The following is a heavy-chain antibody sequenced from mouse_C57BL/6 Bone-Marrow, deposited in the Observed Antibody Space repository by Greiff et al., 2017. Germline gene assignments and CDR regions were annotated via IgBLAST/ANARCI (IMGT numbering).Heavy chain of an antibody. D-gene: IGHD1-1*01. J-gene: IGHJ1*03. Sequence: EVQLQQPGPELVKPGASVKIPCKASGYTFPDYNMDWVKQSNGKSLGWIGDINPNNGGTIYNKKLKGKATLTVDKSSSTAYMELRSLTSEDTAVYYCARSPYYGSSCWYFDVWGTGTTVTVSS. CDR1: GYTFPDYN. CDR2: INPNNGGT. CDR3: ARSPYYGSSCWYFDV. V-gene: IGHV1-18*01.